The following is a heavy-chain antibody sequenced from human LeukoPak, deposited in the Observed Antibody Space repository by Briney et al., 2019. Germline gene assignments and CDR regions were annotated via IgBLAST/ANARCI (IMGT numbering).Heavy chain of an antibody. CDR1: GGSISSSSYY. D-gene: IGHD3-10*01. CDR2: INHSGST. Sequence: PSETLSLTCTVSGGSISSSSYYWGWIRQPPGKGLEWIGEINHSGSTNYNPSLKSRVTISVDTSKNQFSLKLSSVTAAGTAVYYCASIAPYGSGSYLGFSWFDPWGQGTLVTVSS. J-gene: IGHJ5*02. CDR3: ASIAPYGSGSYLGFSWFDP. V-gene: IGHV4-39*07.